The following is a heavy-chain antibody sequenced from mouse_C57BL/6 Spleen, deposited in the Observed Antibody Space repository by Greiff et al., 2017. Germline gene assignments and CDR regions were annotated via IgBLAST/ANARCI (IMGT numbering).Heavy chain of an antibody. CDR1: GYSFTGYY. Sequence: VQLQQSGPELVKPGASVKISCKASGYSFTGYYMNWVKQSPEKSLEWIGEINPSTGGTTYNQKFKAKATLTVDKSSSTAYMQLKSLTSEDSAVYYCARSGYGNPFAYWGQGTLVTVSA. D-gene: IGHD2-1*01. CDR3: ARSGYGNPFAY. J-gene: IGHJ3*01. V-gene: IGHV1-42*01. CDR2: INPSTGGT.